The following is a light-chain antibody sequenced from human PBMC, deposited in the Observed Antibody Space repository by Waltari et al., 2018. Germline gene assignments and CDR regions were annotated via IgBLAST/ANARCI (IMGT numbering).Light chain of an antibody. CDR1: QSVSSN. Sequence: EIVITQSPSTLSVSTGSRATVSCRASQSVSSNLAWYQQKPGQAPRLLIYGASTRATGIPARFSGSASGTEYTLTISSLQSEDIAVYYCQQYNNWPPYTFGQGTKLEIK. J-gene: IGKJ2*01. V-gene: IGKV3-15*01. CDR2: GAS. CDR3: QQYNNWPPYT.